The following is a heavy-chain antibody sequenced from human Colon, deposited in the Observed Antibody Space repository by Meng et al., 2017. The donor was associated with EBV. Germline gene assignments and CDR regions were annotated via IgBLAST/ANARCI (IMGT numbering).Heavy chain of an antibody. J-gene: IGHJ5*02. V-gene: IGHV7-4-1*02. CDR3: ARGGNFDP. CDR1: GYTFSTYT. D-gene: IGHD2/OR15-2a*01. Sequence: QVNLVHSGYELKKPGASVKVPCQASGYTFSTYTINWVRQAHGRGLEWMGGIRTTTGTPTYTQGFTGRFVFSLDTSVSTASLQISSIKDEDTAVYYCARGGNFDPWGQGTLVTVSS. CDR2: IRTTTGTP.